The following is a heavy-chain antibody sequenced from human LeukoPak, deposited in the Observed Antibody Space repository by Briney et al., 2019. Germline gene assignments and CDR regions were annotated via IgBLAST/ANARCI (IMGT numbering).Heavy chain of an antibody. V-gene: IGHV4-34*01. CDR2: INHSGST. D-gene: IGHD3-22*01. CDR1: GGSFSGYY. CDR3: ARVTGYMIEDYFDY. Sequence: SETLSLTCAVYGGSFSGYYWSWIRQPPGKGLEWIGEINHSGSTNYNPSLKSRVTISVDTSKNQFSLKLRSVTAADTAVYYCARVTGYMIEDYFDYWGRGTLVTVSS. J-gene: IGHJ4*02.